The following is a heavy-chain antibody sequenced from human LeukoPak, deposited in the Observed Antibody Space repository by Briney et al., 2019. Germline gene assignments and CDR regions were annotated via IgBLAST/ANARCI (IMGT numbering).Heavy chain of an antibody. CDR1: GGSISSYY. D-gene: IGHD2-2*01. Sequence: SETLSLTCTVSGGSISSYYWSWIRQPPGKGLEWIGYIYYSGSTNYNPSLKSRVTISVDTSKNQFSLKLSSVTAADTAVYYCAXXXXXSSTSCYDAFDIWGQGTMVTVSS. J-gene: IGHJ3*02. CDR2: IYYSGST. V-gene: IGHV4-59*08. CDR3: AXXXXXSSTSCYDAFDI.